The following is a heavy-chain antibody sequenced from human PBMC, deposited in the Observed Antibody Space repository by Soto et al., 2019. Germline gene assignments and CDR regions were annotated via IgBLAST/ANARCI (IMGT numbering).Heavy chain of an antibody. Sequence: QVQLVQSGAEVKKPGASVKVSCKASGYTFTNFGISWVRQAPGQGLEWMGWISAYNGNTNYTQKFQGRVTMTSDTSTSKAYMGVRSLRFDDTAVYYCARGGTPMDYWGQGTLVTVSS. V-gene: IGHV1-18*01. CDR2: ISAYNGNT. D-gene: IGHD3-16*01. CDR3: ARGGTPMDY. CDR1: GYTFTNFG. J-gene: IGHJ4*02.